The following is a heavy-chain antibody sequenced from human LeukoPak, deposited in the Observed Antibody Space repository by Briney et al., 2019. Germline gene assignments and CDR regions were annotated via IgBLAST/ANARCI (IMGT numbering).Heavy chain of an antibody. CDR1: GFTFSSYA. V-gene: IGHV3-30-3*01. J-gene: IGHJ5*02. CDR2: ISYDGSNK. D-gene: IGHD3-3*01. Sequence: GGSLRLSCAASGFTFSSYAMHWVRQAPGKGLEWVAVISYDGSNKHYADSVKGRFTISRDNSKNTLYLQMNSLRAEDTAVYYCFGTIFGSSPFDPWGQGTLVTVSS. CDR3: FGTIFGSSPFDP.